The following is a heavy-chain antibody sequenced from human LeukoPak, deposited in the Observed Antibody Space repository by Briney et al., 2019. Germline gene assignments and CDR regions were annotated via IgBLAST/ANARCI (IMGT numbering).Heavy chain of an antibody. D-gene: IGHD1-26*01. Sequence: ASVKVSCKASGYTFTGYYMHWVRQAPGQGLEWMGRINPNSGGTNYAQKFQGRVTMTRDTSISTAYMELSRLRSDDTAVYYWARTSGGYLINQLDYWARGTLVTVSS. V-gene: IGHV1-2*06. CDR2: INPNSGGT. J-gene: IGHJ4*02. CDR1: GYTFTGYY. CDR3: ARTSGGYLINQLDY.